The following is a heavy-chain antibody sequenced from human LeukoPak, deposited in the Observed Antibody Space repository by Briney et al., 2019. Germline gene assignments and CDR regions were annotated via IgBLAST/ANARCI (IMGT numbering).Heavy chain of an antibody. J-gene: IGHJ5*02. CDR3: ARTRGCSGGSCYSDNWFDP. CDR1: GGSISSGGYY. Sequence: SETLSLTCTVSGGSISSGGYYWSWIRQHPGKGLEWIGYIYYSGSTYYNPSLKSRVTISVDTSKNQLSLKLSSVTAADTAVYYCARTRGCSGGSCYSDNWFDPWGQGTLVTVSS. V-gene: IGHV4-31*03. D-gene: IGHD2-15*01. CDR2: IYYSGST.